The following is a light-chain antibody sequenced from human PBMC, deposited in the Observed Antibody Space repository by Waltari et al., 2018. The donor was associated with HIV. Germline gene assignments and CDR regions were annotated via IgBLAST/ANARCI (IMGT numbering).Light chain of an antibody. Sequence: DIQMTQSPPSLSASVGGRVTITCRPSQNIDTFVSWYQQKPGEAPRLLISGASAVQSGVPSRFSGSGSGTDFTFTISSLQPEDFATYFCLQTYITPLTFGPGTKVDVK. CDR3: LQTYITPLT. CDR2: GAS. J-gene: IGKJ3*01. CDR1: QNIDTF. V-gene: IGKV1-39*01.